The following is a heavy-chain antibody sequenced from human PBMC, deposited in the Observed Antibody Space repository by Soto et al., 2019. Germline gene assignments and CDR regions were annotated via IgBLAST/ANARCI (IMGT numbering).Heavy chain of an antibody. J-gene: IGHJ6*02. V-gene: IGHV4-30-4*08. Sequence: HSLTLTCTFSGCPLSTSIVPVGWIRQHPGKRLEGIVYIYYSGSTYYNPSLESRVTISVDTSKNQFSLKLSSVTAADTAVYYCARASPVVTDVWGQGTTVTVSS. D-gene: IGHD5-18*01. CDR2: IYYSGST. CDR3: ARASPVVTDV. CDR1: GCPLSTSIVP.